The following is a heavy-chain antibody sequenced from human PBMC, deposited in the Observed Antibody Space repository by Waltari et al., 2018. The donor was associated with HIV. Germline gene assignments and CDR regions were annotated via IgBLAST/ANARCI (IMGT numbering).Heavy chain of an antibody. CDR2: ISTRGNTA. V-gene: IGHV3-23*01. CDR3: VKDQGSYMGWGDL. Sequence: EVQLLESGGGLVQPGGSLTLSCADSGFTFDSFAMYWVRQAPGKGLEWVSYISTRGNTAYYTDSVKGRFTTSRDNSRNTLYLHMASLRAEDTALYYCVKDQGSYMGWGDLWGQGTPVTVSS. D-gene: IGHD1-26*01. J-gene: IGHJ4*02. CDR1: GFTFDSFA.